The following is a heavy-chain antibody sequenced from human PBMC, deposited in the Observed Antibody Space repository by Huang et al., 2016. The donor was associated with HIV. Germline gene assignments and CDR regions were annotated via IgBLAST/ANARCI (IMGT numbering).Heavy chain of an antibody. Sequence: QVQLVQSGAEVKKPGSSVKVSCKDSGGTFSSYVISWVRQAPGQGLEWMGGITPIFDKTNYAQKFQGRVTIIADESTRTAYMEMSSLRPEDTATYYCATGPRGSGSFNWGQGTLVIVSS. CDR1: GGTFSSYV. J-gene: IGHJ4*02. CDR2: ITPIFDKT. D-gene: IGHD1-26*01. CDR3: ATGPRGSGSFN. V-gene: IGHV1-69*01.